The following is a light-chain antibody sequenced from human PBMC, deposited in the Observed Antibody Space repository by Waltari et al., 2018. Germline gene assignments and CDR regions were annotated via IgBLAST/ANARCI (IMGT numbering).Light chain of an antibody. CDR1: SSDVGFDTY. Sequence: QSALTQPASVSGSPGQSITISCTGSSSDVGFDTYVSWYQHHPGKAPKLMIYDVNKRPSGVSSRFSGSKSGNTASLTISGLQAEDEADYYCSSYTSSVTWVFGGGTKLTVL. J-gene: IGLJ3*02. CDR2: DVN. CDR3: SSYTSSVTWV. V-gene: IGLV2-14*03.